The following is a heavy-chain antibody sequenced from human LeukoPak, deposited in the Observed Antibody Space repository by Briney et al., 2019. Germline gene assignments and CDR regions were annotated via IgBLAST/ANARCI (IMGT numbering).Heavy chain of an antibody. CDR3: ARDNSVGDIAWWFDP. J-gene: IGHJ5*02. V-gene: IGHV1-46*01. D-gene: IGHD1-26*01. CDR1: GYTFINHW. CDR2: INPTGTAT. Sequence: ASVKVSCKASGYTFINHWMHWVRQAPGQGLEWVGLINPTGTATLYAQKFQGRITLTRDMSATTDYMELSSLTSEDTAVYYCARDNSVGDIAWWFDPWGQGTLVTVSS.